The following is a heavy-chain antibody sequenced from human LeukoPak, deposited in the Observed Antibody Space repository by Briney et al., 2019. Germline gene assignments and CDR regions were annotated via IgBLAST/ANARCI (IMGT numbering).Heavy chain of an antibody. D-gene: IGHD6-19*01. Sequence: AGGSLRLSCAASGFTFSSYAMSWVRQAPGKGLEWAATIVGSGGRTYHAESVKGRFTISRDNSKNTLYLQMISLRAEDTAVYYCVKDEGSSGWFPFDYWGQGTLVTVSS. V-gene: IGHV3-23*01. CDR2: IVGSGGRT. CDR1: GFTFSSYA. CDR3: VKDEGSSGWFPFDY. J-gene: IGHJ4*02.